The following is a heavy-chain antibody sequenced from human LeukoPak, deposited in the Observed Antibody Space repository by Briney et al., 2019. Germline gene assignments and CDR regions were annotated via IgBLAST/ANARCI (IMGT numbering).Heavy chain of an antibody. CDR2: IYSDGST. Sequence: GGALRLSCVASGLVVSGDFISWVRHAPGKGLEWVSVIYSDGSTYYADSVKGRFTISRDNSKNTLDLQMTGLRAEDTAVYYCARERGRGRDSPWFDYWGQGTLVTVSS. V-gene: IGHV3-53*01. J-gene: IGHJ4*02. D-gene: IGHD1-26*01. CDR1: GLVVSGDF. CDR3: ARERGRGRDSPWFDY.